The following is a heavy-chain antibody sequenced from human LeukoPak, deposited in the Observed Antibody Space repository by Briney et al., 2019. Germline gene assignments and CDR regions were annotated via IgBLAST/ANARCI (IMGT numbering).Heavy chain of an antibody. V-gene: IGHV4-59*01. J-gene: IGHJ1*01. D-gene: IGHD6-6*01. CDR1: GGSISTYY. CDR3: ARGGAARLHFQN. CDR2: IYHSGGT. Sequence: SETLSLTCTVSGGSISTYYWNWIRQPPGKGLEWIGYIYHSGGTNYNPSLQSRVTISVDTSKNQFSLNLNSVTAADTAVYYCARGGAARLHFQNWGQGTLVTVSS.